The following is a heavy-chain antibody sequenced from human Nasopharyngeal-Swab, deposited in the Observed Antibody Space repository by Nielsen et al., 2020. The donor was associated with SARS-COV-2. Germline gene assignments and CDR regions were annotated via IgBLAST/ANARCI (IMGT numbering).Heavy chain of an antibody. V-gene: IGHV3-15*01. CDR2: IKSKTDGGTT. CDR3: TTGLYN. J-gene: IGHJ4*02. CDR1: GFTFSNAW. Sequence: GESLKISCAASGFTFSNAWMSWVRQAPGKGLEWVGRIKSKTDGGTTDYAAPVQGKFTSSRDDSKNTLYLKMNSMKTEDTDVYYCTTGLYNWGQGTLVTVSS. D-gene: IGHD2-8*01.